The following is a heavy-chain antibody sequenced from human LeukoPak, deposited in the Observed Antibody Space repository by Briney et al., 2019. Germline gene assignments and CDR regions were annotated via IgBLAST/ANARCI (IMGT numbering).Heavy chain of an antibody. J-gene: IGHJ4*02. CDR3: ARELRSLRNFDY. D-gene: IGHD5-12*01. CDR2: INPSGGST. CDR1: GYTFTSYY. Sequence: ASVKVSCKASGYTFTSYYIHWVRQAPGQGLEWMGIINPSGGSTSYAQKLQGRVTMTRDTSTSTVYMELSSLRSEDTAVYYCARELRSLRNFDYWGQGTLVTVSS. V-gene: IGHV1-46*01.